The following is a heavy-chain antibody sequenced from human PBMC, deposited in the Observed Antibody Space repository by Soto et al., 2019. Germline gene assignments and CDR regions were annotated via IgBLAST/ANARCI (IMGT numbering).Heavy chain of an antibody. V-gene: IGHV6-1*01. CDR3: ARLIGTSWFVG. Sequence: QVQLLQSGPGLVKPSQTLSLTCAISGDSVSSNIVTWDWIRQSPSRGLEWLGRTYYRSQWFNDYAVSVKSRMTINADTSKNQSSLQLNYVTPEYTAVYYCARLIGTSWFVGWGQGTPVTVSS. CDR1: GDSVSSNIVT. D-gene: IGHD6-13*01. J-gene: IGHJ4*02. CDR2: TYYRSQWFN.